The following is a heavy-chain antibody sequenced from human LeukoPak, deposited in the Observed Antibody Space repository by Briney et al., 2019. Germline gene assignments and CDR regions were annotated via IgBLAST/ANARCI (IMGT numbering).Heavy chain of an antibody. CDR3: ARDRDYYGSGSYGPDY. J-gene: IGHJ4*02. CDR1: DYSITSGYY. V-gene: IGHV4-38-2*02. Sequence: PSETLSLTCSVSDYSITSGYYWGWIRQPPGKGLEWIGSIYNTGSTFYNPSLKSRVTMSVDTSKNQFSLNLNSVTAADTAVYYCARDRDYYGSGSYGPDYWGQGILVTVSS. D-gene: IGHD3-10*01. CDR2: IYNTGST.